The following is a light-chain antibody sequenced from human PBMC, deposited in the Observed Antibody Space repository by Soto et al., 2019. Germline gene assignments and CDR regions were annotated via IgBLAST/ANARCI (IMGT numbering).Light chain of an antibody. CDR3: QQGSTWPRA. CDR2: DAS. J-gene: IGKJ1*01. Sequence: VVLTQSPATLSLSPGESATLSCRASQSVSFLAWYQQKPGQAPRLLIYDASTRATGIPARFGGSGSGTDFTLTISSRESEDFAVYYCQQGSTWPRAFGQGTKVEIK. V-gene: IGKV3-11*01. CDR1: QSVSF.